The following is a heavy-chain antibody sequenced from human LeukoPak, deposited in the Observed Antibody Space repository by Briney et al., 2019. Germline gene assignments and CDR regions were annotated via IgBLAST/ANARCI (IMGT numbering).Heavy chain of an antibody. CDR1: GFTFSSYA. Sequence: PGGSLRLSCAASGFTFSSYAMSWIRQAPGKGLEWVSYISSSGSTIYYADSVKGRFTISRDNAKNSLYLQMNSLRAEDTAVYYCARDRRWLPPSWYFDLWGRGTLVTVSS. D-gene: IGHD6-19*01. CDR2: ISSSGSTI. CDR3: ARDRRWLPPSWYFDL. V-gene: IGHV3-11*01. J-gene: IGHJ2*01.